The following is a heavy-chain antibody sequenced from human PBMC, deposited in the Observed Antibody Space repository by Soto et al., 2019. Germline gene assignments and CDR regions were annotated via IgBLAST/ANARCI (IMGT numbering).Heavy chain of an antibody. CDR3: ARDPTYPRGMAV. CDR2: IYTGGST. CDR1: GFTVSSNY. D-gene: IGHD2-2*01. V-gene: IGHV3-53*01. J-gene: IGHJ6*02. Sequence: GGSLRLACAASGFTVSSNYMSWVRQAPGKGLEWVSVIYTGGSTYYADSVKGRFTISRDNSKNTLFLQMNSLRAEDTALYYCARDPTYPRGMAVWGQGTTVTVSS.